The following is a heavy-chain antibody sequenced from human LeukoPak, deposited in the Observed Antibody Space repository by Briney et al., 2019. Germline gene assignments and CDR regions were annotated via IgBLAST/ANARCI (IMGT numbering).Heavy chain of an antibody. CDR3: AREDYDILTGYYPSDY. Sequence: ASVKVSCKSSGYTFTDYDINWVRQAPGQGLEWMGWMNPNSGNTGYAQKFQGRVTITRNTSISTAYMELSSLRSEDTAVYYCAREDYDILTGYYPSDYWGQGTLVTVSS. CDR1: GYTFTDYD. D-gene: IGHD3-9*01. CDR2: MNPNSGNT. V-gene: IGHV1-8*03. J-gene: IGHJ4*02.